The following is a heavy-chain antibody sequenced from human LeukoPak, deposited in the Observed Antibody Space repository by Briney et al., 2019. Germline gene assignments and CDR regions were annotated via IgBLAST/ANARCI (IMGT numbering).Heavy chain of an antibody. CDR2: INYNGHT. Sequence: SGPLSLTCTVPGGSFSYYYWTWIRQPPGKGLEWIGYINYNGHTAYNPTLESRLTISVDTSKNKCSLKLSSLPAADTAVYYCARRLGSTSSGYDYWGQGTLVTVSS. J-gene: IGHJ4*02. D-gene: IGHD6-6*01. CDR1: GGSFSYYY. V-gene: IGHV4-59*08. CDR3: ARRLGSTSSGYDY.